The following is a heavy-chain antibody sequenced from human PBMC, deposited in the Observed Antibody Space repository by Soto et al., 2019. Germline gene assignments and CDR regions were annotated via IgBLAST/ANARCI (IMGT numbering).Heavy chain of an antibody. V-gene: IGHV4-39*01. Sequence: PSETLSLTCTVSGGSISSSSYYWCWIRQPPWKGLEWIGSIYYSGSTYYNPSLKSRVTISVDTSKNQFSLKLSSVTAADTAVYYCARQAARRIPGYYGMDVWGQGXTVTVYS. J-gene: IGHJ6*02. D-gene: IGHD6-6*01. CDR2: IYYSGST. CDR1: GGSISSSSYY. CDR3: ARQAARRIPGYYGMDV.